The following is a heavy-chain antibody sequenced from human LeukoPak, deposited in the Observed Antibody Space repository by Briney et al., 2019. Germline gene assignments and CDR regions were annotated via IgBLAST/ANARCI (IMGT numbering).Heavy chain of an antibody. V-gene: IGHV3-48*03. J-gene: IGHJ6*04. CDR2: ISSNGKNT. CDR1: GFIFSSHE. D-gene: IGHD3-9*01. CDR3: ARGWYDILPLDV. Sequence: GGSLRLSCAASGFIFSSHEMNWVRQAPGKGLEWISYISSNGKNTHYADSVKGRFTISRDNAKNSVSLQLSSLRAEDTAVYYCARGWYDILPLDVWGKGTTVTISS.